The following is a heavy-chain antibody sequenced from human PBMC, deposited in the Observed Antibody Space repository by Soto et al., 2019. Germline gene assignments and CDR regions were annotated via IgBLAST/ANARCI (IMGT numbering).Heavy chain of an antibody. CDR1: GFTCSSYG. CDR2: ISYDGSNK. V-gene: IGHV3-30*18. J-gene: IGHJ4*02. CDR3: AKDGGYSYGYSFDY. Sequence: QVQLVESWGGVVQPGRSLRLSCAASGFTCSSYGMHWVRQAPGKGLEWVAVISYDGSNKYYADSVKGRFTISRDNSKNTLYLQMNSLRAEDTAVYYCAKDGGYSYGYSFDYWGQGTLVTVSS. D-gene: IGHD5-18*01.